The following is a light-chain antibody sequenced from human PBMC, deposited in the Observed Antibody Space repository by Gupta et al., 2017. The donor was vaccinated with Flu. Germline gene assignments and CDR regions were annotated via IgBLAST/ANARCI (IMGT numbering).Light chain of an antibody. CDR3: QHSNSTMCT. Sequence: DIQMTLSPSSLSASVGDRVTITCRASPSISSYLDGSQQKPGKAPKLLSDAASSLQSGVPSRCSGSGAGTDFTPTIRRLQQEYVATYYRQHSNSTMCTFGQGTKLEIK. CDR2: AAS. J-gene: IGKJ2*02. V-gene: IGKV1-39*01. CDR1: PSISSY.